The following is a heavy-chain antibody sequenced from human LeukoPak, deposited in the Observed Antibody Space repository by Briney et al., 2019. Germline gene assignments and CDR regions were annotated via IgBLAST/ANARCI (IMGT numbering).Heavy chain of an antibody. CDR3: ARAVKNCSGGSCYRYFDY. Sequence: PGGSLRLSCAVSGFTFNTYVMSWVRQAPGKGLEWVSSISSSSSYIYYADSVKGRFTISRDNAKNSLYLQMNSLRAEDTAVYYCARAVKNCSGGSCYRYFDYWGQGTLVTVSS. V-gene: IGHV3-21*01. J-gene: IGHJ4*02. CDR1: GFTFNTYV. D-gene: IGHD2-15*01. CDR2: ISSSSSYI.